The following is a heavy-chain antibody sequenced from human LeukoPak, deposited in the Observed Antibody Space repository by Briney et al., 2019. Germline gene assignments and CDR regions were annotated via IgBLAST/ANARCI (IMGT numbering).Heavy chain of an antibody. CDR1: GYTFTSYG. Sequence: SVKVSCKASGYTFTSYGISWVRQAPGQGLEWMGGIIPIFGTANYAQKFQGRVTITTDESTSTAYMELSSLRSEDTAVYYCAGRARYSSSPEVPNENWFDPWGQGTLVTVSS. J-gene: IGHJ5*02. D-gene: IGHD6-13*01. CDR3: AGRARYSSSPEVPNENWFDP. CDR2: IIPIFGTA. V-gene: IGHV1-69*05.